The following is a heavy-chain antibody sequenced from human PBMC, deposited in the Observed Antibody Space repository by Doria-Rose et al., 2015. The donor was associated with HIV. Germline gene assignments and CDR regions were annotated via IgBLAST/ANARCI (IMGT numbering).Heavy chain of an antibody. CDR1: GVSLSSPGMG. D-gene: IGHD6-13*01. V-gene: IGHV2-26*01. J-gene: IGHJ4*02. CDR2: IFSDDAR. Sequence: SGPVLVKPTETLTLTCTVSGVSLSSPGMGVSWIRQPPGKALEWLANIFSDDARSYKTSLKSRLTISRGTSKGQVVLTMTDMDPVDTATYYCARIKSSRWYHKYYFDFWGQGTLVIVSA. CDR3: ARIKSSRWYHKYYFDF.